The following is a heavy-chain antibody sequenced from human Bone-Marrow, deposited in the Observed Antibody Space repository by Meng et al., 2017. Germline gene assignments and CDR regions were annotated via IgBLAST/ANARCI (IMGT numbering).Heavy chain of an antibody. Sequence: QVQLQESGPGLVKPSQNLSLTCTVFGGSISGGDYYWSWIRQPPGKGLEWIGYLPFSWSTYFHPSLNSRITISVDMSRNQFSLRLTSVTSADMAVYYCARVNSDCGGVMCYKGWFDPWGQGTLVTVSS. CDR2: LPFSWST. CDR3: ARVNSDCGGVMCYKGWFDP. V-gene: IGHV4-30-4*01. CDR1: GGSISGGDYY. D-gene: IGHD2-21*01. J-gene: IGHJ5*02.